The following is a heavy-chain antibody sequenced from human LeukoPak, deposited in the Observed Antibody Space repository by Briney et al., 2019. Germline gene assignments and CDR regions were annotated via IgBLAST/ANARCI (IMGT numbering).Heavy chain of an antibody. J-gene: IGHJ4*02. CDR3: AKDPGAYGSGTYTFDY. D-gene: IGHD3-10*01. Sequence: GGSLRLSCAASGFTFDDYGMSWVRQVPGKGLEWVSGINWNGSGAGYADSVKGRFTISRDNAKNSLYLQMNSLRAEDTALYYCAKDPGAYGSGTYTFDYWGQGTLVTVSS. CDR1: GFTFDDYG. CDR2: INWNGSGA. V-gene: IGHV3-20*04.